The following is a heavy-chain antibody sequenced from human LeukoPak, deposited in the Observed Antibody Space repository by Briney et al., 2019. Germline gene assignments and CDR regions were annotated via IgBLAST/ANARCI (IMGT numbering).Heavy chain of an antibody. CDR2: MNPNSGNK. Sequence: GASVKVSCKASGYSFTNFDINWVRQATGQGLEWMGWMNPNSGNKGYAQKFQGRVTMTRDTSISTAYMELSRLRSDDTAVYYCARLSITIFGVPTYWGQGTLVTVSS. D-gene: IGHD3-3*01. J-gene: IGHJ4*02. V-gene: IGHV1-8*01. CDR3: ARLSITIFGVPTY. CDR1: GYSFTNFD.